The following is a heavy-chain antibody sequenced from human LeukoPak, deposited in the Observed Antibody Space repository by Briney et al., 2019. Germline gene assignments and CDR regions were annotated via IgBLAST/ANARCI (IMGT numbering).Heavy chain of an antibody. D-gene: IGHD6-19*01. J-gene: IGHJ4*02. Sequence: GASVKVSCKASGYTFTSYYMHWVRQAPGQGLEWMGIINPSGGSTSYAQKFQGRVTMTRDTSTSTVYMELSSLRSEDTAVYYCAAIYSAVAYLRALDYWGQGTLVTVSS. CDR2: INPSGGST. CDR1: GYTFTSYY. CDR3: AAIYSAVAYLRALDY. V-gene: IGHV1-46*01.